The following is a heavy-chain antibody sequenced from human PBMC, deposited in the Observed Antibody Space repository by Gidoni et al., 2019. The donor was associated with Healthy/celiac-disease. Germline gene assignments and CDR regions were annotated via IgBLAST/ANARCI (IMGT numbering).Heavy chain of an antibody. D-gene: IGHD2-8*02. CDR1: VFSLVNARMG. J-gene: IGHJ4*02. V-gene: IGHV2-26*01. CDR3: ARIFPYCTGGVCYDY. Sequence: QVTLKESGPVLVPPSETLTLTCTLSVFSLVNARMGVSWIRQPPGKALEWLAHIFSNDEKSYSTPLKSRLTISKDTTKSQVVVTMTNIDPVDTAKYYCARIFPYCTGGVCYDYWGKGTLVTVSS. CDR2: IFSNDEK.